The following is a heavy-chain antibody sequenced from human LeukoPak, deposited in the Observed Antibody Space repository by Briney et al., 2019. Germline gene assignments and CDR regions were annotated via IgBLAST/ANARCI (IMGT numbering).Heavy chain of an antibody. CDR1: GFTFSSYG. CDR2: IRYDGSNK. Sequence: GGSLRLSCAASGFTFSSYGMHWVRQAPGKGLEWVAFIRYDGSNKYYADSVKGRFTISRDNSKNTLYLQMNSLRAEDTAVYYCAKDLLRRAGGVVTFDYWGQGTLVTVSS. J-gene: IGHJ4*02. V-gene: IGHV3-30*02. CDR3: AKDLLRRAGGVVTFDY. D-gene: IGHD3-3*01.